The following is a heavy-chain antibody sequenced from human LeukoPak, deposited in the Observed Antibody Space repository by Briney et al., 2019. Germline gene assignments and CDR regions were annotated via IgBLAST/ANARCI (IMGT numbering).Heavy chain of an antibody. D-gene: IGHD1-26*01. Sequence: GGSLRLSCAASGFTFSSYGMHWVRQARGKGLEGVAVISYDGSNKYYADSVKGRFTISRDNSKNTLYLQMNSLRAEDTAVYYCAKNLGSPKTYWGQGTLVTVSS. CDR3: AKNLGSPKTY. V-gene: IGHV3-30*18. J-gene: IGHJ4*02. CDR2: ISYDGSNK. CDR1: GFTFSSYG.